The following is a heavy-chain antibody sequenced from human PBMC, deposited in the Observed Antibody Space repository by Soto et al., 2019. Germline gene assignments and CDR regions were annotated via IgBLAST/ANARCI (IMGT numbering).Heavy chain of an antibody. CDR1: GGTFSSYT. V-gene: IGHV1-69*02. J-gene: IGHJ4*02. D-gene: IGHD3-3*01. CDR2: IIPILGIA. CDR3: ATGHQRSGYPN. Sequence: QVQLVQSGAEVKKPGSSVKVSCKASGGTFSSYTISWVRQAPGQGLEWMGRIIPILGIANYAQKFQGRVTITADKSTSTAYMELSSLRSGDTAVDYCATGHQRSGYPNWGQGTLVTVSS.